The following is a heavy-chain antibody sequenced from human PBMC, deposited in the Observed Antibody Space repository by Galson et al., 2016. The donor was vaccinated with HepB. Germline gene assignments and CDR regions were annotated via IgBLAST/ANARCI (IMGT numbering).Heavy chain of an antibody. D-gene: IGHD3-22*01. V-gene: IGHV1-69*13. CDR1: EGTFNTYA. CDR3: ARANHLGYDSIPFDI. Sequence: SVKVSCKASEGTFNTYAISWVRQAPGQGLEWMGGIIPIFDTTNYAQKFQDRVTITADESAGTAYKELSSLRSEDTAVYYCARANHLGYDSIPFDIWGQGTLVTVSS. CDR2: IIPIFDTT. J-gene: IGHJ3*02.